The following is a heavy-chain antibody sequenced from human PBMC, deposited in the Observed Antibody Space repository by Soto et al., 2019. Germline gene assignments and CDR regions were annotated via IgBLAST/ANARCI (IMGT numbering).Heavy chain of an antibody. J-gene: IGHJ3*01. V-gene: IGHV1-69*13. D-gene: IGHD3-10*01. Sequence: GALVNVSFKPSVGAHSSYSISWVLQASGQGLEWMGGIIPIFGTANYAQKFQGRVTITANESTSTAYMELSSLRTEDTAVDYCARGGGGYYYGSGSYHAFDFWGQGTMVTVSS. CDR3: ARGGGGYYYGSGSYHAFDF. CDR1: VGAHSSYS. CDR2: IIPIFGTA.